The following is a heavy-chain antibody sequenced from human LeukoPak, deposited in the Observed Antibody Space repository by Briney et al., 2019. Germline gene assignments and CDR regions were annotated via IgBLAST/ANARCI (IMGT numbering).Heavy chain of an antibody. CDR3: ARGDSSGWYAWDAFDI. CDR2: INPNSGGT. CDR1: GYTFTGYY. J-gene: IGHJ3*02. D-gene: IGHD6-19*01. Sequence: ASVKVSCKASGYTFTGYYMHWVRQAPGQGLEWMGWINPNSGGTNYAQKFQGWVTMTRDTSISTAYMELSRLRSDDTAVYYCARGDSSGWYAWDAFDIWGQGTMVTVSS. V-gene: IGHV1-2*04.